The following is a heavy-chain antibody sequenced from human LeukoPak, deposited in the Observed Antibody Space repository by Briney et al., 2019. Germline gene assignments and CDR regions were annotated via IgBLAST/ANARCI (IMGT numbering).Heavy chain of an antibody. D-gene: IGHD3-22*01. V-gene: IGHV4-34*01. J-gene: IGHJ4*02. CDR2: INHSGST. CDR1: GGSFSGYY. Sequence: SETLSLTCAVYGGSFSGYYWSWIRQPPGKGLEWIGEINHSGSTNYNPSLKSRVTISVDTSKNQFSLKLSSVTAADTAVYYCAGGSHRTYYYDSSGYAHWGQGTLVTVSS. CDR3: AGGSHRTYYYDSSGYAH.